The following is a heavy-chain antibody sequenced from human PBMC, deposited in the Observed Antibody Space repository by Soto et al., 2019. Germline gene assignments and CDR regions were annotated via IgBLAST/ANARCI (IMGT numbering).Heavy chain of an antibody. D-gene: IGHD5-18*01. CDR3: ARGFGYSYVYVIGYGMDV. J-gene: IGHJ6*02. CDR2: INHSGST. V-gene: IGHV4-34*01. Sequence: SETLSLTCAVYGGSFSGYYWSWIRQPPGKGLEWIGEINHSGSTNYNPSLKSRVTISVDTSKNQFSLKLSSVTAADTAVYYCARGFGYSYVYVIGYGMDVWGQGTTVTVSS. CDR1: GGSFSGYY.